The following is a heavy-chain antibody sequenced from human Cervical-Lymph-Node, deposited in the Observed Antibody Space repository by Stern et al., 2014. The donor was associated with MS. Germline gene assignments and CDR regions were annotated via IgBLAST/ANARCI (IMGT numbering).Heavy chain of an antibody. CDR1: GFSFSSYG. J-gene: IGHJ4*02. CDR2: VSYDGSKE. Sequence: MQLVESGGGVVQPGTSLRLSCTASGFSFSSYGMHWVRQAPGKGLAWVAVVSYDGSKEHYADSVKGRITISRDNSENTLYLQMHSLRPEDTAVYYCAKDWATGNFDYWGQGTLVTVSS. CDR3: AKDWATGNFDY. V-gene: IGHV3-30*18. D-gene: IGHD5-12*01.